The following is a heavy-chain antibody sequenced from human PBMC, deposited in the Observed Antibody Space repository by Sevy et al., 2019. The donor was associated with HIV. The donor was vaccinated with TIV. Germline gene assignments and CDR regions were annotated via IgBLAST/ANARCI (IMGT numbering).Heavy chain of an antibody. D-gene: IGHD5-12*01. CDR1: GFTFDDYA. Sequence: GGSLRLSCTASGFTFDDYAMSWFRQAPGKGLEWVAFITRNSYEAYGGTTEYAASVKGRFIISRDDSKRIAYLQMNSLKTEDTAVYYCSRGLATADTPEYYFDSWGQGTLVTVSS. CDR2: ITRNSYEAYGGTT. V-gene: IGHV3-49*03. CDR3: SRGLATADTPEYYFDS. J-gene: IGHJ4*02.